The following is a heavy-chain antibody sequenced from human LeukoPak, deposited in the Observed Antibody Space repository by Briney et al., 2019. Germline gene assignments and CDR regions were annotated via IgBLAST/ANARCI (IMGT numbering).Heavy chain of an antibody. D-gene: IGHD6-13*01. CDR2: IIPILGIA. J-gene: IGHJ4*02. Sequence: SVKVSCKASGGTFSSYAISWVRQAPGQGLEWMGRIIPILGIANYAQKFQGRVTITADKSTSTAYMELSSLRSEDTAVYYCARSKQEGSSSWNFDYWGQGTLVTVSS. CDR1: GGTFSSYA. CDR3: ARSKQEGSSSWNFDY. V-gene: IGHV1-69*04.